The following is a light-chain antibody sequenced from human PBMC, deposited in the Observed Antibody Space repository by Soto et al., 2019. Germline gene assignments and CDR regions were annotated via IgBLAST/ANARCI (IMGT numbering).Light chain of an antibody. CDR1: NIGGRS. Sequence: SYELTQPPSVSVAPGQTASITCGGDNIGGRSVHWYQQKPGQAPVVVVDHDSDRPSGIPERFSGSNSGNMATLTISRVEAGDEAVYHCQVWDYSTDDVVFGGGTQVTVL. J-gene: IGLJ2*01. CDR2: HDS. CDR3: QVWDYSTDDVV. V-gene: IGLV3-21*02.